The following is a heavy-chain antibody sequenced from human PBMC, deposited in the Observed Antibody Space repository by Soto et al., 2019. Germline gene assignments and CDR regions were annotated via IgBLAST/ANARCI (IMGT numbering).Heavy chain of an antibody. J-gene: IGHJ4*02. Sequence: PGGSLRLSCAASGFTFSDYALSWVRQAPGKGLEWISVISATGGSTYYADSVKGRFTISRDDSNNTVSLQMNTLRAEDSAVYYCAKQRVGSSGYRDFDSWGQGTLVTVSS. V-gene: IGHV3-23*01. CDR1: GFTFSDYA. D-gene: IGHD3-22*01. CDR2: ISATGGST. CDR3: AKQRVGSSGYRDFDS.